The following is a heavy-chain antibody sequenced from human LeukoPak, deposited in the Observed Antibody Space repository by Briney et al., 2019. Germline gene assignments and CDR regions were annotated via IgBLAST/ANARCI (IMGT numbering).Heavy chain of an antibody. V-gene: IGHV3-49*04. J-gene: IGHJ4*02. CDR1: GFTFGDYA. CDR3: TRGDTAMVTNDY. Sequence: GGSLRLSCTASGFTFGDYAMSWVRQAPGKGLEWVGFIRSKAYGGTTEYAASVKGRFTISRDDSKSIAYLQMNSLKTEDTAVYYCTRGDTAMVTNDYWGQGTLVIVSS. CDR2: IRSKAYGGTT. D-gene: IGHD5-18*01.